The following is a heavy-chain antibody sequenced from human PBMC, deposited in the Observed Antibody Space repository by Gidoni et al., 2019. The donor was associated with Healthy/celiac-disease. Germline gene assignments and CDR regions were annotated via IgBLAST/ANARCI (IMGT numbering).Heavy chain of an antibody. J-gene: IGHJ4*02. CDR1: GSTVSRYA. Sequence: VQLLQSGGGLVQPGGSLRLPCAASGSTVSRYAMSWVRQAPGKGLEWDSAISGSGGSTYYADSVKGRFTISRDNSKNTLYLQMNSLRAEDTAVYYCAKDEEYYYDSSGYSEEDYWGQGTLVTVSS. CDR3: AKDEEYYYDSSGYSEEDY. CDR2: ISGSGGST. D-gene: IGHD3-22*01. V-gene: IGHV3-23*01.